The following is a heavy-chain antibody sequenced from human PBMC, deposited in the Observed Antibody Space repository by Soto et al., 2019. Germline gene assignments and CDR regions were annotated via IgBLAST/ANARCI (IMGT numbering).Heavy chain of an antibody. CDR1: GFTVSSNY. CDR2: IYSGGST. D-gene: IGHD3-22*01. V-gene: IGHV3-53*01. CDR3: ARDRVASGYPECFRH. J-gene: IGHJ1*01. Sequence: EVQLVESGGGLIQPGGSLRLSCAASGFTVSSNYMSWVRQAPGKGLEWVSVIYSGGSTYYADSVKGRFTISRDNSTNTLYLQMLRLRAEVGAVYYCARDRVASGYPECFRHWGQGTLVTVSS.